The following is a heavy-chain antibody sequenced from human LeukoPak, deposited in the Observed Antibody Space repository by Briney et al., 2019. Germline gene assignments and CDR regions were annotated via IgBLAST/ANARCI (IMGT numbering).Heavy chain of an antibody. CDR1: GFTFSSYE. D-gene: IGHD3-22*01. V-gene: IGHV3-48*03. CDR2: ISSSGSTI. Sequence: PGGSLRLSCAASGFTFSSYEMNWVRQAPGKGLEWVSYISSSGSTIYYAGSVKGRFTISRDNAKNSLYLQMNSLRAEDTAVYYCARDHDSSGYYLPPYYYYGMDVWGQGTMVAVSS. J-gene: IGHJ6*02. CDR3: ARDHDSSGYYLPPYYYYGMDV.